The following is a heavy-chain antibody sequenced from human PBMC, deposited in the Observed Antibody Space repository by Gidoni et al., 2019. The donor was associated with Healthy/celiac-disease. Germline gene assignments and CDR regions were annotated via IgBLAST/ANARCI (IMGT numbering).Heavy chain of an antibody. D-gene: IGHD6-13*01. J-gene: IGHJ4*02. CDR1: GYTFPSYY. CDR2: INPSGGST. CDR3: AREDGAAIAAAVGDY. Sequence: QVQLVQSGAAVKKPGPVVKVSCKASGYTFPSYYMHWVRQAPGQGLEWMGIINPSGGSTSYAQKFQGRVTMTRDTSTSTVYMELSSLRSEDTAVYYCAREDGAAIAAAVGDYWGQGTLVTVSS. V-gene: IGHV1-46*01.